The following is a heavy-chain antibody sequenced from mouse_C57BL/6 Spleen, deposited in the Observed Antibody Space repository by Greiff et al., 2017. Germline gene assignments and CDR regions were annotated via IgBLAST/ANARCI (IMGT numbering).Heavy chain of an antibody. CDR1: GYTFTDYN. D-gene: IGHD1-1*01. CDR2: INPNNGGT. CDR3: ARSNYCCSSYAMDY. Sequence: VQLQQSGPELVKPGASVKIPCKASGYTFTDYNMDWVKQSPGQSLEWIGDINPNNGGTNYNQKFKGKATLTVDKSSSTAYMELRSLTSEDTAVYYCARSNYCCSSYAMDYWGQGTSVTVSS. J-gene: IGHJ4*01. V-gene: IGHV1-18*01.